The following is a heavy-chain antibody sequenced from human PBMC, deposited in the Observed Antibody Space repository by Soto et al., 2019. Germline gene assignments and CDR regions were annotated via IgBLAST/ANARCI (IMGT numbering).Heavy chain of an antibody. CDR2: IYSGGST. D-gene: IGHD3-10*01. Sequence: EVQLVESGGGLVQPGGSLRLSCAASGFTVSSNYMSWVRQAPGKGLEWVSVIYSGGSTYYADSVKGRFTISRHNSKNTLYLQMNSLRAEETAVYYCARAVTMVRVDTWDWFDPWGQGTLVTVSS. CDR3: ARAVTMVRVDTWDWFDP. V-gene: IGHV3-53*04. CDR1: GFTVSSNY. J-gene: IGHJ5*02.